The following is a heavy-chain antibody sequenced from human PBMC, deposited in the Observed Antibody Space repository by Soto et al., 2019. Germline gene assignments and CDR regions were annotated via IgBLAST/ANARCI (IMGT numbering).Heavy chain of an antibody. J-gene: IGHJ4*02. Sequence: PGGSLRLSCVASGFTFSSYAMSWVRQAPGRGLEWVSAISGSGGSTYYADSVKGRFTISRDNSKNTLYLQMNSLRAEDTAAYYCAKPRRGYDYLRARGTPGVPPDYWGQGTLVTVSS. D-gene: IGHD5-12*01. CDR2: ISGSGGST. CDR1: GFTFSSYA. V-gene: IGHV3-23*01. CDR3: AKPRRGYDYLRARGTPGVPPDY.